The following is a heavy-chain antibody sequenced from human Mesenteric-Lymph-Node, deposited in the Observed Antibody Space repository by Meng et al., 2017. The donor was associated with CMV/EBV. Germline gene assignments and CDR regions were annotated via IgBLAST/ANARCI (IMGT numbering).Heavy chain of an antibody. D-gene: IGHD2-2*01. Sequence: SETLSLTCTVSGGSISSSSYYWGWIRQPPGKGLEWIGSIYYSGSTYYNPSLKSRVTISVDTSKNQFSLKLSSVTAADTAVYYCARRYCSSSSCSIYSEVYFDFWGQGVLVTVSS. CDR3: ARRYCSSSSCSIYSEVYFDF. J-gene: IGHJ4*02. CDR1: GGSISSSSYY. V-gene: IGHV4-39*07. CDR2: IYYSGST.